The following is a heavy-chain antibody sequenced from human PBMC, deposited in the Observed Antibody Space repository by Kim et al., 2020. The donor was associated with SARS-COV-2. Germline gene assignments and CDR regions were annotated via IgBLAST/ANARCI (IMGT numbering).Heavy chain of an antibody. CDR3: ARQLPITGIINYYYYGMDV. Sequence: SETLSLTCTVSGGSISSYYWSWIRQPPGKGLEWIGYIFYSGSTNYNPSLKSRVTISVDTSKNQFSLKLSSVTAADTAVYYCARQLPITGIINYYYYGMDVWGQGTTVTVSS. V-gene: IGHV4-59*08. CDR1: GGSISSYY. D-gene: IGHD1-20*01. J-gene: IGHJ6*02. CDR2: IFYSGST.